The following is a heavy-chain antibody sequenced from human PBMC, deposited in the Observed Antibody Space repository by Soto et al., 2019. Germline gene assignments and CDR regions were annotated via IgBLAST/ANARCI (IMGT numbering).Heavy chain of an antibody. V-gene: IGHV5-51*01. J-gene: IGHJ6*02. D-gene: IGHD2-15*01. CDR3: ARAMVVVDYYYYGMDV. Sequence: PGESLKISCKGSGYSFTSYWIGWVRQMPGKGLEWMGIIYPGDSDTRYSPSFQGQVTISADKSISTAYLQWSSLKASDTAMYYCARAMVVVDYYYYGMDVWGQGTTVTVSS. CDR2: IYPGDSDT. CDR1: GYSFTSYW.